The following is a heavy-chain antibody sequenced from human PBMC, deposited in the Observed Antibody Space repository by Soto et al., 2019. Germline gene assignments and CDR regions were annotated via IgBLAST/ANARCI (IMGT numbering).Heavy chain of an antibody. CDR3: ARFLRSGPTSLYYYYGMDV. Sequence: GGSLRLSCAASGFTFSTYTMNWVRQAPGKGLEWVSSISTTSDYIYYADSLKGRFIISRDNAENSLYLQMTGLRDEDTAVYYCARFLRSGPTSLYYYYGMDVWGHGTTVTVSS. CDR1: GFTFSTYT. D-gene: IGHD3-3*01. J-gene: IGHJ6*02. CDR2: ISTTSDYI. V-gene: IGHV3-21*01.